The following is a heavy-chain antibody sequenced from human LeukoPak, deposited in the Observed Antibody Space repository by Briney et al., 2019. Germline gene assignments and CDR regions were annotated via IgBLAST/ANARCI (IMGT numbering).Heavy chain of an antibody. Sequence: GRSLRLSCAASGFTFSSYGMHWVRRAPGKGLEWVAVIWYDGSNKYYADSVKGRFTISRDNSKNTLYLQMNSLRAEDTAVYYCASTSIRFLEWLWPPGGHMDVWGKGTTVTVSS. CDR1: GFTFSSYG. V-gene: IGHV3-33*01. CDR2: IWYDGSNK. J-gene: IGHJ6*03. D-gene: IGHD3-3*01. CDR3: ASTSIRFLEWLWPPGGHMDV.